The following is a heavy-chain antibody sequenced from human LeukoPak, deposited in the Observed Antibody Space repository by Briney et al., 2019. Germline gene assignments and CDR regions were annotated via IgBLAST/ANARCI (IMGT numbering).Heavy chain of an antibody. CDR3: AGPSGSAVAEYYFDY. V-gene: IGHV5-51*01. J-gene: IGHJ4*02. CDR2: IYPGDSDT. D-gene: IGHD6-19*01. Sequence: GESLKISCKGSGYSFTSYWIGWVRQMPGKGLEWMGIIYPGDSDTRYSPSFQGQVTISADKSISTAYLQWSSLKASDTAMYYCAGPSGSAVAEYYFDYWGQGTLVTVSS. CDR1: GYSFTSYW.